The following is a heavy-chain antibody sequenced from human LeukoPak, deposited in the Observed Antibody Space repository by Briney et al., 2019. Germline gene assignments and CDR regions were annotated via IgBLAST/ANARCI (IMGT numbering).Heavy chain of an antibody. CDR3: ARVSPTRGGNSVESFDY. J-gene: IGHJ4*02. Sequence: GASVKVSCKASGYTFTSYYMHWVRQAPGQGLEWMGITNPSGGSTSYAQKFQGRVTMTRDTSTSTVYMELSSLRSEDTAVYYCARVSPTRGGNSVESFDYWGQGTLVTVSS. CDR2: TNPSGGST. V-gene: IGHV1-46*01. CDR1: GYTFTSYY. D-gene: IGHD4-23*01.